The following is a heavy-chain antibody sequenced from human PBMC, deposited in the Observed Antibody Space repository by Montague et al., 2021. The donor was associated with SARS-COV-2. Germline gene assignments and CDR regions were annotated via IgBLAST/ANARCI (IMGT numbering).Heavy chain of an antibody. V-gene: IGHV4-39*01. CDR3: ARAFTDWLRYYGMDV. J-gene: IGHJ6*02. Sequence: SETLSLTCTVSGGSISSSSYYWGWIRQPPGKGLEWIGSIYYSGGTXYNPSLKSRVTISVDTSKNQFSLKLSSVTAADTAVYYCARAFTDWLRYYGMDVWGQGTTVTVSS. CDR1: GGSISSSSYY. D-gene: IGHD3-9*01. CDR2: IYYSGGT.